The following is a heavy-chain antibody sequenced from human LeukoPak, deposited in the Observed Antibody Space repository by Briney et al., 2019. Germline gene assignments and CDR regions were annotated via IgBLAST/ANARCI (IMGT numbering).Heavy chain of an antibody. J-gene: IGHJ4*02. CDR3: ARGPLLSSGYYYGYY. V-gene: IGHV4-34*01. CDR2: INHSGST. D-gene: IGHD3-22*01. CDR1: GGSFSGYY. Sequence: PSETLSLTCAVNGGSFSGYYWSWIRQPPGKGLEWIWEINHSGSTNYNPSLKSRVTISVDTSKNQFSLKLSSVTAADTAVYYCARGPLLSSGYYYGYYWGQGTLVTVSS.